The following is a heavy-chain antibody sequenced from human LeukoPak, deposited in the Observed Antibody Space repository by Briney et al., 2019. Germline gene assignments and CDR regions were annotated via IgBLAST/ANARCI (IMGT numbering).Heavy chain of an antibody. CDR1: GGSISSYY. CDR3: ASLIVVVPAAIDP. V-gene: IGHV4-59*08. D-gene: IGHD2-2*01. Sequence: SETLSLTCTVSGGSISSYYWSWIRQPPGKGLEWIGYIYYSGSTYYNPSLKSRVTISVDTSKNQFSLKLSSVTAADTAVYYCASLIVVVPAAIDPWGQGTLVTVSS. J-gene: IGHJ5*02. CDR2: IYYSGST.